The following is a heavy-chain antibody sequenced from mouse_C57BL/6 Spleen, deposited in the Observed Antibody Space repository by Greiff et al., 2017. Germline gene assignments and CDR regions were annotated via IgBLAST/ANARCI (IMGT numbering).Heavy chain of an antibody. D-gene: IGHD3-2*02. V-gene: IGHV1-42*01. J-gene: IGHJ2*01. CDR1: GYSFTGYY. Sequence: EVKLMESGPELVKPGASVKISCKASGYSFTGYYMNWVKQSPEKSLEWIGEINPSTGGTTYNQKFKAKATLTVDKSSSTAYMQLKSLTSEDSAVYYCARWSSGYYDYWGQGTTLTVSS. CDR3: ARWSSGYYDY. CDR2: INPSTGGT.